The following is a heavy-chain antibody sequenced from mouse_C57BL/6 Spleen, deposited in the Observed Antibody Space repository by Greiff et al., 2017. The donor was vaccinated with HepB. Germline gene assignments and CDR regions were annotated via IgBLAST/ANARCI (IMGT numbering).Heavy chain of an antibody. CDR2: ISDGGSYT. CDR3: ARVYYGSSSFAY. V-gene: IGHV5-4*03. Sequence: EVKLMESGGGLVKPGGSLKLSCAASGFTFSSYAMSWVRQTPEKRLEWVATISDGGSYTYYPDNVKGRFTISRDNAKNNLYLQMSHLKSEDTAMYYCARVYYGSSSFAYWGQGTLVTVSA. CDR1: GFTFSSYA. J-gene: IGHJ3*01. D-gene: IGHD1-1*01.